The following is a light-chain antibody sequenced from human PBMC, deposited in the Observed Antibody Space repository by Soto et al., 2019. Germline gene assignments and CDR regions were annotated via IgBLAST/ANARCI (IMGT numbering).Light chain of an antibody. CDR1: QSVSSSY. CDR2: GAS. Sequence: EIVMTQSPATLSVSPGARAPLSCRARQSVSSSYLAWYQQKPGQAPRLLIYGASSRATGIPDRFSGSGSGTDFTLTISRLEPEDFAVYYCQQYGSSPAVTFGGGTRWIS. J-gene: IGKJ4*01. V-gene: IGKV3-20*01. CDR3: QQYGSSPAVT.